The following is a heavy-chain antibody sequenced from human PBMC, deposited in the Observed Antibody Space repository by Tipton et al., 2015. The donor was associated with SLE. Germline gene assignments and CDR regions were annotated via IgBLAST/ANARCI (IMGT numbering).Heavy chain of an antibody. V-gene: IGHV4-31*03. CDR3: ASSHGYYFHY. J-gene: IGHJ4*02. Sequence: TLSLTCTVSGGSISSGGYCWSWIRQHPEKGLEWIGYIYYSGSTSYNPSLKSRLSISVDTSKNQFSLKLGSVTAADTAVYYCASSHGYYFHYWGQGPLAPVSS. CDR2: IYYSGST. CDR1: GGSISSGGYC.